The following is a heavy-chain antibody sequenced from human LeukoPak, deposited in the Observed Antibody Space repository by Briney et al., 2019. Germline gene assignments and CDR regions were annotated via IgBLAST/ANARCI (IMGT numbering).Heavy chain of an antibody. Sequence: SQTLSLTCAVSGGSISSGDCSWSWIRQPPGKGLEWIGCIYHSGSTYYNPSLKSRVTISVDTSKNQFSLKLSSVTAADTAVYYCARHVAYYDILTGYYKGAFDIWGQGTMVTVSS. D-gene: IGHD3-9*01. J-gene: IGHJ3*02. V-gene: IGHV4-30-2*03. CDR2: IYHSGST. CDR3: ARHVAYYDILTGYYKGAFDI. CDR1: GGSISSGDCS.